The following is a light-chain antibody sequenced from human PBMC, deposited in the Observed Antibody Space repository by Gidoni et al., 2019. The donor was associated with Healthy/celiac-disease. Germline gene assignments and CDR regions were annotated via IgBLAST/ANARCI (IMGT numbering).Light chain of an antibody. J-gene: IGLJ2*01. V-gene: IGLV3-19*01. CDR3: NLRDSSGRSL. Sequence: SSELTQDPAVSVPLRQTVRITCPVDSLRSYYPSWYQQKPGQAPVPVIYGKNNRLSGIPNQFSGSSSGNTASVTIPGAQAEDEADDYCNLRDSSGRSLFGGGTKLTVL. CDR1: SLRSYY. CDR2: GKN.